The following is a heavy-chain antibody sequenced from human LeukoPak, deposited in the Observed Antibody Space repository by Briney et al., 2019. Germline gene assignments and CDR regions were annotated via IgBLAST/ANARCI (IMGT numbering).Heavy chain of an antibody. J-gene: IGHJ6*02. CDR2: IWYDGSDK. CDR3: AKLLITIFGVVPYGMDV. Sequence: GRSLRLSCATSGFTFSSYGMHWVRQAPGKGLEWVAVIWYDGSDKYFADSVKGRFTISRDNAKNSLYLQMNSLRAEDTAVYYCAKLLITIFGVVPYGMDVWGQGTTVTVSS. CDR1: GFTFSSYG. D-gene: IGHD3-3*01. V-gene: IGHV3-33*06.